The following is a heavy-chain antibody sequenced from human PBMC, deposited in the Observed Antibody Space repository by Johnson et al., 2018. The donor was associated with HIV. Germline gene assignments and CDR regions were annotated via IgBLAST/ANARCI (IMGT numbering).Heavy chain of an antibody. CDR2: IRYDGRTT. CDR1: GFTFSSYG. D-gene: IGHD2-15*01. J-gene: IGHJ3*02. V-gene: IGHV3-30*02. Sequence: VQLVESGGGVVQPGGSLRLSCAASGFTFSSYGMHWVRQAPGKGLEWVAFIRYDGRTTYFADSVKGRFTISRDNSKNTLYLQMNNLRPEDTALYYCAKEGSSSPWAFDIWGQGTMVTVSS. CDR3: AKEGSSSPWAFDI.